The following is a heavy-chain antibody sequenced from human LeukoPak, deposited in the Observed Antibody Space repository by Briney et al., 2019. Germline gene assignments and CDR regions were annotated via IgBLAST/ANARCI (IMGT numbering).Heavy chain of an antibody. D-gene: IGHD2-8*02. CDR2: ISSTSSDI. J-gene: IGHJ4*02. CDR1: GFTFNIYT. Sequence: PGGSLRLSCAASGFTFNIYTINWVRQAPGKGLEWVSSISSTSSDIHYADSVKGRFTIFRDNAKNSLYLQMSSLRAEDTAVYYCARIGGDATGHQGDFDYWGQGTVVSVSS. CDR3: ARIGGDATGHQGDFDY. V-gene: IGHV3-21*01.